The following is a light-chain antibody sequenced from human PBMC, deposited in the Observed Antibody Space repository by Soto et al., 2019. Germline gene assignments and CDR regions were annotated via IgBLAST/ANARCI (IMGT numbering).Light chain of an antibody. Sequence: QSALTQPASVSGSPGQSITISCTGTSNDVGYYNYVSWYQQHPGKAPKVMIYEVTNRPSGVSNRFSGSKSGNTASLTISGLQAEDEADYYCSSYAGSYTLWVFGGGTQLTVL. J-gene: IGLJ3*02. CDR2: EVT. CDR1: SNDVGYYNY. CDR3: SSYAGSYTLWV. V-gene: IGLV2-14*01.